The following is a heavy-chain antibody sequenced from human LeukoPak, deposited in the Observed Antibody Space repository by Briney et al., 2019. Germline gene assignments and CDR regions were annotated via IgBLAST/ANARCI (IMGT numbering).Heavy chain of an antibody. D-gene: IGHD4-23*01. J-gene: IGHJ6*03. CDR2: IYYSGST. CDR1: GGSISSYY. V-gene: IGHV4-59*01. Sequence: PSGTLSLTCTVSGGSISSYYWSWIRQPPGKGLEGIGYIYYSGSTNYNPALKSRVTISVDTSKNQFSLKLSSVTAADTAVYYCAKLRGGPDYYYYYYMDVWGKRTTVTVSS. CDR3: AKLRGGPDYYYYYYMDV.